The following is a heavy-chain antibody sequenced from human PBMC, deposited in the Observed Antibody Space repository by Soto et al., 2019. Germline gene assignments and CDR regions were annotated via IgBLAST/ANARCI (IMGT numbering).Heavy chain of an antibody. J-gene: IGHJ6*02. CDR1: GGTFSSYA. CDR3: ATSSSRAAAGTWYYGMDV. CDR2: IIPIFGTA. Sequence: SVKVSCKASGGTFSSYAISWVRQAPGQGLEWMGGIIPIFGTANYAQKFQGRVTITADESTSTAYMELSSLRSEDTAVYYCATSSSRAAAGTWYYGMDVWGQGTTVTVSS. D-gene: IGHD6-13*01. V-gene: IGHV1-69*13.